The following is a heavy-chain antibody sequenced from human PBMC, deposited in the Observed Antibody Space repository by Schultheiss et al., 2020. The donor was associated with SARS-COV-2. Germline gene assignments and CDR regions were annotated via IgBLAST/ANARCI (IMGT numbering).Heavy chain of an antibody. CDR1: GYTFSVHY. Sequence: ASVKVSCKASGYTFSVHYINWVRQAPGQGLEWMGRINPKTGGTDFAQKFQGRVTMTRDTSINTAYMELGNLRSDDTAIYYCARENWVLGVGATAGRWFDSWVQGPRATVS. CDR3: ARENWVLGVGATAGRWFDS. V-gene: IGHV1-2*06. CDR2: INPKTGGT. J-gene: IGHJ5*01. D-gene: IGHD1-26*01.